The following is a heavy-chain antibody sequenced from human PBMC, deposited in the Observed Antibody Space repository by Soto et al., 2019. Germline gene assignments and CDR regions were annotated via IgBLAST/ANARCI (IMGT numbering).Heavy chain of an antibody. CDR1: GGSISSGGYY. D-gene: IGHD6-13*01. CDR3: ARRSIAAAGWWFDP. CDR2: IYYSGST. Sequence: QVQLQESGPGLVKPSQTLSLTCTVSGGSISSGGYYWSWIRQHPGKGLEWIGYIYYSGSTYYNPSLKGRVTIAVDTSKNQFSLRLSSVTDADTAVYYCARRSIAAAGWWFDPWGQGTLVTVSS. J-gene: IGHJ5*02. V-gene: IGHV4-31*03.